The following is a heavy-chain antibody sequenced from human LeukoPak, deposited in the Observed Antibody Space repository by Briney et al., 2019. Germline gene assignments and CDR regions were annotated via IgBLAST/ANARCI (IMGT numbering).Heavy chain of an antibody. V-gene: IGHV1-8*01. CDR1: GYTFTSYD. D-gene: IGHD6-13*01. J-gene: IGHJ4*02. CDR2: MNPNSGNT. Sequence: ASVKVSYKASGYTFTSYDINWVRQATGQGLEWMGWMNPNSGNTGYAQKFQGRVTMTRNTSISTAYMELSSLRSEDTAVYYCAAFSIAAAGIRPFDYWGQGTLVTVSS. CDR3: AAFSIAAAGIRPFDY.